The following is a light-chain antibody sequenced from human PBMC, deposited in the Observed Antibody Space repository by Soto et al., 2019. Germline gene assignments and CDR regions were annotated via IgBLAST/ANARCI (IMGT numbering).Light chain of an antibody. CDR1: QSISNW. CDR2: HAS. V-gene: IGKV1-5*01. CDR3: QQSYTTPLT. Sequence: VKMKLSPFTVPASVRDRVTITCRASQSISNWLAWYQQKPGTAPKVLIYHASNLQSGVPSRFSGSGSGTEFTLTISSLQPEDFATYFCQQSYTTPLTFGGGTKVDIK. J-gene: IGKJ4*01.